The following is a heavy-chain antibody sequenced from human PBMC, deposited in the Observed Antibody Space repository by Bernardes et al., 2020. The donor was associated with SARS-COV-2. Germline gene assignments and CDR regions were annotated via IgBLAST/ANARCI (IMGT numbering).Heavy chain of an antibody. Sequence: SETLSLTCTVSGVSISSSSYYWGRILQPPGKGRVWIVNIYYSGHTNYNPSLKSRVTISVDTSKNQFSLRLNSVTAADTAVYYCARRREYYPPQSWGQGTLVTVSS. CDR2: IYYSGHT. J-gene: IGHJ4*02. V-gene: IGHV4-39*01. D-gene: IGHD3-16*01. CDR1: GVSISSSSYY. CDR3: ARRREYYPPQS.